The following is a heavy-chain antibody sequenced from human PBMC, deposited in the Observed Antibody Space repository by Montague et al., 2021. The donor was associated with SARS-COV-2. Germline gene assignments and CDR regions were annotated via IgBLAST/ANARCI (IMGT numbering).Heavy chain of an antibody. D-gene: IGHD6-13*01. CDR2: IYYSGST. V-gene: IGHV4-39*07. J-gene: IGHJ6*01. CDR3: ARLGRQQLVRLSVMDV. CDR1: GGSISSGGYY. Sequence: SETLSLTCTVSGGSISSGGYYWGWIRQPPGKWLEWIGSIYYSGSTYYNPSLKSRVTISVDTSKNQFSLQLSSVTAADTAVYYCARLGRQQLVRLSVMDVWGQGTTVTDYS.